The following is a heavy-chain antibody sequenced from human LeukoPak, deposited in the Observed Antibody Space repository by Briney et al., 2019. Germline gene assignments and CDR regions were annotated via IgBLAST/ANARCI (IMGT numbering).Heavy chain of an antibody. D-gene: IGHD3-10*01. CDR1: GFTSSSYS. CDR2: ISSSSSYI. Sequence: GGSLRLSCAASGFTSSSYSMNWVRQAPGKGLEWVSSISSSSSYIYYADSVKGRFTISRDNAKNSLYLQMNSLRAEDTAVYYCARESLLWFGESPTPFDYWGQGTLVTVSS. J-gene: IGHJ4*02. CDR3: ARESLLWFGESPTPFDY. V-gene: IGHV3-21*01.